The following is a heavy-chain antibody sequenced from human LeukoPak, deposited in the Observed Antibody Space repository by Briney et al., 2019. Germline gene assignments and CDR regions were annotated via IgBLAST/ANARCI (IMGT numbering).Heavy chain of an antibody. CDR1: GFTFSNFG. CDR3: AKERDYRVSASCDY. D-gene: IGHD3-10*01. V-gene: IGHV3-30*18. CDR2: ISFHGEIT. J-gene: IGHJ4*02. Sequence: GGSLRLSCAASGFTFSNFGMHWVRQAPGKGLEWVAVISFHGEITYYADSVKGRFTISRDNSKSTLYLQMTSLRGEDTALYYCAKERDYRVSASCDYWGQGTQVTVSS.